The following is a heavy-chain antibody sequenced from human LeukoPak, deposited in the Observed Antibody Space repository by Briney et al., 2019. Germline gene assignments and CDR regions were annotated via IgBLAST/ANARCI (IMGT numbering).Heavy chain of an antibody. CDR1: GGSISSHY. CDR2: IYYSGST. D-gene: IGHD3-22*01. Sequence: SETLSLTCTVSGGSISSHYWSWIRQPPGKGLEWIGYIYYSGSTSYNPSLKSRVTISVDTSKNQFSLKLSSVTAADTAVYYCARERNYYDSSGYSTYIDYWGQGTLVTVSS. V-gene: IGHV4-59*11. CDR3: ARERNYYDSSGYSTYIDY. J-gene: IGHJ4*02.